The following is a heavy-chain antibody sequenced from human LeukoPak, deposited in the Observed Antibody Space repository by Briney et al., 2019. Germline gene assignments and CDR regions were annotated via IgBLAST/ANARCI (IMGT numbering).Heavy chain of an antibody. CDR3: ARHYCSSTSCYFMGYYFDY. CDR2: IYSGGST. V-gene: IGHV3-53*04. J-gene: IGHJ4*02. D-gene: IGHD2-2*01. Sequence: GGSLRLSCAASGFTVSSNYMSWVRQAPGKGLEWVSVIYSGGSTYYADSVKGRFTISRHNSKNTLYLQMNSLRAEDTAVYYCARHYCSSTSCYFMGYYFDYWGQGTLVTVSS. CDR1: GFTVSSNY.